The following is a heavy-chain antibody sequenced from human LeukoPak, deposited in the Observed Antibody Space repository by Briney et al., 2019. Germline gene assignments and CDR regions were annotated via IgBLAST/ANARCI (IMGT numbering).Heavy chain of an antibody. CDR2: IRSKANSYAT. D-gene: IGHD5-18*01. Sequence: GGSLRLSCAASGFTFSGSAMHWVRQASGKGLEWVGRIRSKANSYATAYAASVKGRFTISRDDSKNTAYLQMNSLKTEDTAVYYCTSPGDTAMAQGYWGQGTLVTVSS. CDR3: TSPGDTAMAQGY. J-gene: IGHJ4*02. V-gene: IGHV3-73*01. CDR1: GFTFSGSA.